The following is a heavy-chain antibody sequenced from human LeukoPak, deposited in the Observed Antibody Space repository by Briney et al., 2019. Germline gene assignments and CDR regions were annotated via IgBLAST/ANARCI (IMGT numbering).Heavy chain of an antibody. V-gene: IGHV3-21*01. CDR3: ARALWNLLRDWFDP. CDR1: GFTFSSYS. Sequence: GGSLRLSCAASGFTFSSYSMNWVRQAPGKGLEWVSSISSSSSYINYADSVKGRFTISRDNAKNSLYLQMNSLRAEDTAVYYCARALWNLLRDWFDPWGQGTLVTVSS. J-gene: IGHJ5*02. D-gene: IGHD1-1*01. CDR2: ISSSSSYI.